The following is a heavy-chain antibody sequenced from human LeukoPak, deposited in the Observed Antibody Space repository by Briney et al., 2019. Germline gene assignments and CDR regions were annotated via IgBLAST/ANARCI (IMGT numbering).Heavy chain of an antibody. Sequence: PGGSLRLSCAASGFTFSSYEMNWVRQAPGKGLEWVSYISSSGSTIYYADSVKGRFTISRDNAKNSLYLQMSSLRAEDTAVYYCARDRGSGYDSGDWFDPWGQGTLVTVSS. CDR3: ARDRGSGYDSGDWFDP. D-gene: IGHD5-12*01. CDR2: ISSSGSTI. CDR1: GFTFSSYE. J-gene: IGHJ5*02. V-gene: IGHV3-48*03.